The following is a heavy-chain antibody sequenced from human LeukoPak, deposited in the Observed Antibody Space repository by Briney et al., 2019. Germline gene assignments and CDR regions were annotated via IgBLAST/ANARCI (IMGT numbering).Heavy chain of an antibody. D-gene: IGHD3-22*01. CDR2: ISSSSSTI. CDR1: GFTFSSYS. Sequence: GGSLRLSCAASGFTFSSYSMNWVRQAPGKGLEWVSFISSSSSTIYYADSAKGRLTISRDNSKNTLYLQMNSLRPEDTAVYYCARTYDSTAYQDYFDYWGQGALVTVSS. CDR3: ARTYDSTAYQDYFDY. J-gene: IGHJ4*02. V-gene: IGHV3-48*01.